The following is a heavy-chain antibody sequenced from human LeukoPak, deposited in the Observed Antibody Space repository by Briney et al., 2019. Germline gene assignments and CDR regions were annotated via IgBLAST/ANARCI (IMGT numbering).Heavy chain of an antibody. J-gene: IGHJ6*02. CDR3: ARGFGDSRVHYYYGMDV. V-gene: IGHV3-74*03. CDR2: INDDGNSI. D-gene: IGHD4-17*01. Sequence: PGGSLRLSCAASGLTFSSYWMHWVRQAPGKGPVWVSRINDDGNSITYADFVKGRFTISRDNAKNTLYLQMNSLRAEDTAVYFCARGFGDSRVHYYYGMDVWGQGTTVTVSS. CDR1: GLTFSSYW.